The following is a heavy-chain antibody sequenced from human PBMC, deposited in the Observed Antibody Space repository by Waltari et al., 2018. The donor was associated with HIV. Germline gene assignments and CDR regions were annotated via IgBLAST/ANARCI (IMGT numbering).Heavy chain of an antibody. Sequence: EVQLVQSGGGLGQPGGSLRLPCAAPGFTLSRIEMNWVRQAPGKGLEWVSYISSNGSTTYYADSVKGRFTISKAKNSLYLQMNSLRAEDTAVYYCARDIQDDYGDAGAFDIWGQGTMITVSS. J-gene: IGHJ3*02. CDR2: ISSNGSTT. D-gene: IGHD4-17*01. CDR1: GFTLSRIE. CDR3: ARDIQDDYGDAGAFDI. V-gene: IGHV3-48*03.